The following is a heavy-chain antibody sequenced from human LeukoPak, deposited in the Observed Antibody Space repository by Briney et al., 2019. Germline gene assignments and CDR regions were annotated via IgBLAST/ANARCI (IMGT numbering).Heavy chain of an antibody. D-gene: IGHD3-3*01. CDR3: ARETYYDFWSGYYPNEDGMDV. V-gene: IGHV3-53*01. CDR1: GFTVSNNY. Sequence: GGSLRLSCAASGFTVSNNYMTWVRQAPGKGLEWVSIIYSGGSTYYADSVKGRFTISRDNAKNSLYLQMNSLRDEDTAVYYCARETYYDFWSGYYPNEDGMDVWGQGTSVTVSS. J-gene: IGHJ6*02. CDR2: IYSGGST.